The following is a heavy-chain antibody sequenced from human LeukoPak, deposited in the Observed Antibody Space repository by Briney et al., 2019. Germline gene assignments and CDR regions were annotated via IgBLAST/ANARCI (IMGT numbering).Heavy chain of an antibody. CDR3: AREDYYDSSGYLPIQASFDP. CDR1: GGTFSKYT. Sequence: SVKVSCKASGGTFSKYTISWVRQAPGQGLEWMGGIIPIFGTANYAQKFQGRVTITADESTSTAYMELSSLRSEDTAVYYCAREDYYDSSGYLPIQASFDPWGQGTLVTVSS. J-gene: IGHJ5*02. D-gene: IGHD3-22*01. CDR2: IIPIFGTA. V-gene: IGHV1-69*13.